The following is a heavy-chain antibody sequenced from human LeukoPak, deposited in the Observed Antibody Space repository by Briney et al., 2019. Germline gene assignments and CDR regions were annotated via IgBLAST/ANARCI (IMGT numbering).Heavy chain of an antibody. CDR3: ARTEAYGSQGI. CDR1: GYSISSGYY. V-gene: IGHV4-38-2*02. Sequence: SETLSLTCTVSGYSISSGYYWGWTRQPPGKGLEWIGSIYHSGRTFYNPSLKSRVTISVDTSKDQFSLKPSSVTAADTAVYYCARTEAYGSQGIWGQGTMVTVSS. J-gene: IGHJ3*02. D-gene: IGHD2-21*01. CDR2: IYHSGRT.